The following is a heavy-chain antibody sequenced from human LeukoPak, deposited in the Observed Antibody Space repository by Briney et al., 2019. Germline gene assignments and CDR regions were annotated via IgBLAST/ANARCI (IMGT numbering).Heavy chain of an antibody. Sequence: GGSLRLSCAASGYTFSNYAMSWVRQAPGKGLEWVSAISGSGGTTFYADSVKGRFTISRDNSKNTLYLQVNSLRAADTAIYYCAKVQEMDTILPPSHCWGQGTLVTVSS. J-gene: IGHJ4*02. CDR3: AKVQEMDTILPPSHC. D-gene: IGHD5-24*01. CDR1: GYTFSNYA. V-gene: IGHV3-23*01. CDR2: ISGSGGTT.